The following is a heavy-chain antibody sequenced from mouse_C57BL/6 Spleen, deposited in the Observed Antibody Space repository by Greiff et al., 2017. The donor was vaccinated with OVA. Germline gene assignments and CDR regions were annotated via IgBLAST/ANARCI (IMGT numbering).Heavy chain of an antibody. CDR3: AGEKDAMDY. Sequence: QVQLQQSGAELAKPGASVKLSCKASGYTFTSYWMHWVKQRPGQGLEWIGYINPSSGYTKYNQKFKDKATLTADKSSSTAYMQLSGMTYEDSAVYCCAGEKDAMDYWGQGTSVTVSA. J-gene: IGHJ4*01. CDR1: GYTFTSYW. V-gene: IGHV1-7*01. CDR2: INPSSGYT.